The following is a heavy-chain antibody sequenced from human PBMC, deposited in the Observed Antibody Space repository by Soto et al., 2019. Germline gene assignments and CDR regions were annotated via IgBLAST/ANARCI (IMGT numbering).Heavy chain of an antibody. J-gene: IGHJ6*02. CDR3: ARERFITGTTYYYYGMDV. Sequence: PGGSLRLSCAASGLTFSSYWMHWVRQAPGKGLVWVSRINSDGSSTSYADSVKGRFTISRDNAKNTLYLQMNSLRAEDTAVYYCARERFITGTTYYYYGMDVWGQGTTVTVSS. CDR1: GLTFSSYW. D-gene: IGHD1-7*01. V-gene: IGHV3-74*01. CDR2: INSDGSST.